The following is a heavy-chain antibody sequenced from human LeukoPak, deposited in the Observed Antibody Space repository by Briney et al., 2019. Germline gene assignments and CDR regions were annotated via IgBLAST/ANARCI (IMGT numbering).Heavy chain of an antibody. J-gene: IGHJ5*02. CDR3: ARDPRFYYGSGARFDP. D-gene: IGHD3-10*01. CDR1: GYTFTSYG. CDR2: ISAYNGNT. V-gene: IGHV1-18*01. Sequence: ASVKVSCKASGYTFTSYGISWVRQAPGQGLEWMGRISAYNGNTNYAQKLQGRVTMTTDTSTSTAYMELRSLRSDDTAVYYCARDPRFYYGSGARFDPWGQGTLVTVSS.